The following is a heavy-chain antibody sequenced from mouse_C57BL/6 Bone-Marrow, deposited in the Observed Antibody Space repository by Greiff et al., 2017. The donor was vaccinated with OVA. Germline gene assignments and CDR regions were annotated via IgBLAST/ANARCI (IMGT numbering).Heavy chain of an antibody. CDR1: GYAFSSSW. V-gene: IGHV1-82*01. D-gene: IGHD3-2*02. CDR2: IYPGDGDT. Sequence: QVQLQQPGPELVKPGASVKISCKASGYAFSSSWMNWVKQRPGKGLEWIGRIYPGDGDTNYNGKFKGKATLTADKSSSTAYMQLSSLTSEDSAVYFCARQLRLRRDYWGQGTTLTVSS. CDR3: ARQLRLRRDY. J-gene: IGHJ2*01.